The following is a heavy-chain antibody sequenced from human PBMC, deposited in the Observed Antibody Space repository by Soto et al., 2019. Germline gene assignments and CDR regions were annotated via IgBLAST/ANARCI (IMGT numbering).Heavy chain of an antibody. CDR2: TYYRSRWYN. D-gene: IGHD1-7*01. V-gene: IGHV6-1*01. J-gene: IGHJ6*03. CDR3: AGTTSHQWSYMDV. CDR1: GDSVSSNSAA. Sequence: QVQLQESGPGLVKPSQTLSLTCAISGDSVSSNSAAWNWIRLSPSRGLEWLARTYYRSRWYNDYAESVRSRINVNPDTSTNQFSLQLTSVTPEDTAVYYCAGTTSHQWSYMDVWGKGTTGTVSS.